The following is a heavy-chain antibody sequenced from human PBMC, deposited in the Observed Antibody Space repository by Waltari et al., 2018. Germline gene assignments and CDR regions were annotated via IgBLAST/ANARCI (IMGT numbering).Heavy chain of an antibody. D-gene: IGHD6-6*01. J-gene: IGHJ3*02. CDR3: ARVGAARHDAFDI. V-gene: IGHV4-34*01. CDR2: INHSGST. CDR1: GGSCSGYY. Sequence: QVQLQQWGAGLLKPSETLSLTCAVYGGSCSGYYWSWIRQPPGKGLEWIGEINHSGSTNYNPSLKSRVTISVDTSKNQFSLKLSSVTAADTAVYYCARVGAARHDAFDIWGQGTMVTVSS.